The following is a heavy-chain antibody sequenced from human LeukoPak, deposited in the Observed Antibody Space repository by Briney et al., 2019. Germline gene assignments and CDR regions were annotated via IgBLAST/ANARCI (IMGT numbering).Heavy chain of an antibody. Sequence: SETLSLTCTVSGDSVSNDKYYWDWIRQPPGKGLEWIGSIYYSGSTYYNPSLNSRVTISVGTSKNQFSLKLSSVTAADTAVYYCARLGWWDSWGQGTLVTVSS. CDR1: GDSVSNDKYY. CDR3: ARLGWWDS. CDR2: IYYSGST. D-gene: IGHD2-15*01. V-gene: IGHV4-39*01. J-gene: IGHJ4*02.